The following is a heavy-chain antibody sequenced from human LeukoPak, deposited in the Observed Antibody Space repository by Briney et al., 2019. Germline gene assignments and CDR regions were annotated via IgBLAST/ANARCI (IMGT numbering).Heavy chain of an antibody. J-gene: IGHJ3*02. Sequence: ASVKVSCKASGYTFTGYYMHWVRQAPGQGLEWMGWINPNSGGTNYAQKFQGRVTMTRDTSISTAYMELSRLRSDDTAVYYCARDRAEYLRPDAFDIWGQGTMVTVSS. CDR3: ARDRAEYLRPDAFDI. CDR2: INPNSGGT. V-gene: IGHV1-2*02. D-gene: IGHD6-6*01. CDR1: GYTFTGYY.